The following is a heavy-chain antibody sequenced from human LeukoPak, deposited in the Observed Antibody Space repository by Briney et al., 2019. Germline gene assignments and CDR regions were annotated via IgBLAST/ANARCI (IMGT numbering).Heavy chain of an antibody. CDR3: ARTVRELRACWYFDL. V-gene: IGHV4-59*01. CDR1: GGSISSYY. CDR2: IYYSGST. J-gene: IGHJ2*01. D-gene: IGHD1-26*01. Sequence: MTSETLSLTCTVSGGSISSYYWSWIRQPPGKGLEWIGYIYYSGSTNYNPSLKSRVTISVDTSKNQFSLKLSSVTAADTAVYYCARTVRELRACWYFDLWGRGTLVTVSS.